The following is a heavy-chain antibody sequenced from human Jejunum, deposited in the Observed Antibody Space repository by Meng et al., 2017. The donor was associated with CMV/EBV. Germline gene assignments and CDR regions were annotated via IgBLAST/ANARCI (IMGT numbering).Heavy chain of an antibody. D-gene: IGHD5-12*01. V-gene: IGHV4-34*01. CDR3: ARGGKRVVAMGYYQH. Sequence: QGGSLTGHYWAWIRQSPGKGLEWIGEINHGGITDYNPSLKSRVTISIDTSKNEFSLQLSSVSGADSAVYYCARGGKRVVAMGYYQHWGQGTLVTVSS. CDR1: GGSLTGHY. CDR2: INHGGIT. J-gene: IGHJ1*01.